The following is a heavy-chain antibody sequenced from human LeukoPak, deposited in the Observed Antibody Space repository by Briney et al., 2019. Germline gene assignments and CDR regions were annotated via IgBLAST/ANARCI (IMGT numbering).Heavy chain of an antibody. Sequence: SETLSLTCTVSGGSISTSSYYWGWIRQPPGKGLEWIGSIYYSGSTYYNPSLKSRVTISVDTSKNQFSLKLSSVTAEDTALYYCARSFTVTDPYYFDYWGQGTLVTVSS. D-gene: IGHD4-17*01. V-gene: IGHV4-39*07. J-gene: IGHJ4*02. CDR3: ARSFTVTDPYYFDY. CDR2: IYYSGST. CDR1: GGSISTSSYY.